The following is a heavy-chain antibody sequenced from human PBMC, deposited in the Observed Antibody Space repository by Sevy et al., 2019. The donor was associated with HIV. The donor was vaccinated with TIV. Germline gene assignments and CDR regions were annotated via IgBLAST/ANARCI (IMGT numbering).Heavy chain of an antibody. CDR2: ISYDGSNK. CDR3: ANPWFHPYSSGWYNRDAFDI. CDR1: GFTFSSYA. D-gene: IGHD6-19*01. V-gene: IGHV3-30*04. J-gene: IGHJ3*02. Sequence: GGSLRLSCAASGFTFSSYAMHWVRQAPGKGLEWVAVISYDGSNKYYADSVKGRFTISRDNSKNTLYLQMNSLRAEDTAVYYCANPWFHPYSSGWYNRDAFDIWGQGTMVTVSS.